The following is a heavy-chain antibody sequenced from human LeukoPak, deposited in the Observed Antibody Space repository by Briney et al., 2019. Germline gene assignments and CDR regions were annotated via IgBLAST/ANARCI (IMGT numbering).Heavy chain of an antibody. Sequence: GASVKVSCKTSGYTFTSYYIHWLRQAPGQRFEWMGWSDPKSGATKYEHFQGRVTMTRDTSISTAYMELSRLRSDDTAVYYCALSITMVRGVLRSYYMDVWGKGTTVTVSS. CDR3: ALSITMVRGVLRSYYMDV. D-gene: IGHD3-10*01. J-gene: IGHJ6*03. CDR2: SDPKSGAT. CDR1: GYTFTSYY. V-gene: IGHV1-2*02.